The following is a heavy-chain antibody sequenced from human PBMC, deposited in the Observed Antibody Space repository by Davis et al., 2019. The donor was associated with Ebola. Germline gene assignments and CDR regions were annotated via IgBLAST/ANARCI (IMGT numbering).Heavy chain of an antibody. CDR2: IKQDGSEK. D-gene: IGHD3-10*01. Sequence: GGSLRLSCAASGFTFTNYWMHWVRQAPGKGLEWVANIKQDGSEKYYVDSVKGRFIISRDNAKNSLYLQMNSLRAEDTAVYYCARTYTMVRGVKLPQPVHMDVWGKGTTVTVSS. CDR3: ARTYTMVRGVKLPQPVHMDV. J-gene: IGHJ6*04. V-gene: IGHV3-7*01. CDR1: GFTFTNYW.